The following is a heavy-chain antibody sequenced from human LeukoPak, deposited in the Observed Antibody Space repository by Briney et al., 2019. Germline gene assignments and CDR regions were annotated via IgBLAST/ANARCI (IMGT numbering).Heavy chain of an antibody. CDR2: ISSSGSTI. V-gene: IGHV3-48*04. Sequence: GSLRLSCAASGFTFSSYGMNWVRQAPGKGLEWVPYISSSGSTIYYADSVKGRFTISRDNAKNSLYLQMNSLRAEDTAVYYCAELGITMIGGVWGKGTTVTISS. CDR1: GFTFSSYG. J-gene: IGHJ6*04. D-gene: IGHD3-10*02. CDR3: AELGITMIGGV.